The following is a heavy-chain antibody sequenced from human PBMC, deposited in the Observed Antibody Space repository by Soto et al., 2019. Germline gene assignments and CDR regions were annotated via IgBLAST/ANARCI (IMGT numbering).Heavy chain of an antibody. V-gene: IGHV3-23*01. CDR3: ARESDH. J-gene: IGHJ4*02. Sequence: SLRLSCAASGFTFSSYAMSWVRQAPGKGLEWVSTISGSGSGTYYADSMKGRFTISRDNSKNTLYLQMYSLRVEDTAVYYCARESDHWGQGTLVTVSS. CDR1: GFTFSSYA. CDR2: ISGSGSGT.